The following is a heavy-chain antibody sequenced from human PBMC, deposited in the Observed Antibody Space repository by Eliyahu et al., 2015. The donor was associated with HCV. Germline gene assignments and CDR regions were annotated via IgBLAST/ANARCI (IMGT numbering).Heavy chain of an antibody. CDR1: GFTFSSYG. D-gene: IGHD3-10*01. V-gene: IGHV3-33*01. CDR2: IWYDGSNK. CDR3: ATEGRELPTNY. Sequence: QVQLVESGGGVVQPGRSLRLXXAASGFTFSSYGMHWVRQAPGKGLEWVAIIWYDGSNKYYADSVKGRFTISRDNSKNTLYLQMNSLRAEDTAVYYCATEGRELPTNYWGQGTLVTVSS. J-gene: IGHJ4*02.